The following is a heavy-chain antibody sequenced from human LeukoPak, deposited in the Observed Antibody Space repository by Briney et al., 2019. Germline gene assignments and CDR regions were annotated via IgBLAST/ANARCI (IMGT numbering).Heavy chain of an antibody. CDR2: INPNSGGT. D-gene: IGHD3-10*01. CDR3: ARVPSYYDEYYFDY. Sequence: GASVTVSCKASGYTFTGYYMHWVRQAPGQGLEWMGWINPNSGGTNYAQKFQGRVTMTRDTSISTAYMELSRLRSDDTAVYYCARVPSYYDEYYFDYWGQGTLVTVSS. CDR1: GYTFTGYY. V-gene: IGHV1-2*02. J-gene: IGHJ4*02.